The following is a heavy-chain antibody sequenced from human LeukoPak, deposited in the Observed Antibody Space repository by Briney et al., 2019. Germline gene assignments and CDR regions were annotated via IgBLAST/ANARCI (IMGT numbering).Heavy chain of an antibody. CDR2: IYPGDSDT. V-gene: IGHV5-51*03. D-gene: IGHD2-2*02. J-gene: IGHJ6*03. CDR3: ARIYCSSTSCYTPNYYYYYMDV. Sequence: GESLQISCQGSGSSFTSYWIGWVRQLPGKGLEWMGIIYPGDSDTRYSPSFQGQVTISADKSISTAYLQWSSLKATDTAMYYCARIYCSSTSCYTPNYYYYYMDVWGKGTTVTVSS. CDR1: GSSFTSYW.